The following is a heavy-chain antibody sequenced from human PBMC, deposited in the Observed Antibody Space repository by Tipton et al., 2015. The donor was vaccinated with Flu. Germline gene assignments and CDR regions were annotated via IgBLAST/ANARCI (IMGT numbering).Heavy chain of an antibody. CDR1: GFTFSSYA. J-gene: IGHJ3*02. CDR2: ISYDGSNK. Sequence: LSLTCAASGFTFSSYAMHWVRQAPGKGLEGVAVISYDGSNKYYADSVKGRFTISRDNSKNTLYLQMNSLRAEDTAVYYCARVSDTAIGPYAFDIWGQGTMVTVSS. CDR3: ARVSDTAIGPYAFDI. D-gene: IGHD5-18*01. V-gene: IGHV3-30*04.